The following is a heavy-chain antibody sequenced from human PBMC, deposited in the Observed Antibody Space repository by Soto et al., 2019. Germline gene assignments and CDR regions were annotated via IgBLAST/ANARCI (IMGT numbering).Heavy chain of an antibody. CDR1: GYTFTTYG. J-gene: IGHJ4*02. Sequence: QVQLVQSGAEVKKPGASVKVSCKASGYTFTTYGITWVRQAPGQGLEWMGWISTYNTNTNYAQNVQGRVTMTTDTSTSTAYMELRSXXXXDXAXYYXXXAXXXSXXAXLDYWGQGTLVTVSS. CDR2: ISTYNTNT. CDR3: XXAXXXSXXAXLDY. V-gene: IGHV1-18*01.